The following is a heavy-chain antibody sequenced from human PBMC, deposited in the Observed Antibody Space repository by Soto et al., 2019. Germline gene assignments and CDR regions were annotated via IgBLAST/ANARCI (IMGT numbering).Heavy chain of an antibody. CDR1: GGTFSSYT. V-gene: IGHV1-18*01. J-gene: IGHJ6*02. CDR2: IIPILGNT. CDR3: ARDECSGGSCYSFLYYYYGMDV. D-gene: IGHD2-15*01. Sequence: ASVKVSCKASGGTFSSYTISWVRQAPGQGLEWMGRIIPILGNTNYAQKLQGRVTMTTDTSTSTAYMELRSLRSDDTAVYYCARDECSGGSCYSFLYYYYGMDVWGQGTTVTVSS.